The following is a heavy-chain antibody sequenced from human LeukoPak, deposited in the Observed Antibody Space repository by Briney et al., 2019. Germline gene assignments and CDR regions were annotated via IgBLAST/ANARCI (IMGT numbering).Heavy chain of an antibody. CDR1: GFTFSSFW. V-gene: IGHV3-21*01. J-gene: IGHJ4*02. Sequence: GGSLRLSCAASGFTFSSFWMNWVRQAPGKGLEWVSSISSSSTYIYYADSVKGRFTISRDNAKNSLYLQMNSLRAEDTAVYYCARFPQKDNPPIFGVITEDYWGQGTLVTVSS. D-gene: IGHD3-3*01. CDR3: ARFPQKDNPPIFGVITEDY. CDR2: ISSSSTYI.